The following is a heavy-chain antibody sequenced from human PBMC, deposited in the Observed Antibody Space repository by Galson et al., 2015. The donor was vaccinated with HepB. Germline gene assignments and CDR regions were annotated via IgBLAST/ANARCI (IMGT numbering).Heavy chain of an antibody. J-gene: IGHJ6*02. CDR2: TYYRSKWYT. V-gene: IGHV6-1*01. D-gene: IGHD1-26*01. Sequence: CAISGDSVSSNSAAWNWIGQSPSRGLEWLGRTYYRSKWYTGYALSVKSRITIKPDTSKNQFSLQLNSVTPEDTAVYYCARMVGETPDVWGQGTTVTVSS. CDR3: ARMVGETPDV. CDR1: GDSVSSNSAA.